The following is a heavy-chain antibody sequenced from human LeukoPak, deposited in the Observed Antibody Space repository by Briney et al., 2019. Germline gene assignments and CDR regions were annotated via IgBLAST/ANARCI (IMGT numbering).Heavy chain of an antibody. J-gene: IGHJ5*02. CDR3: ARDLGSSWYFGWFDP. D-gene: IGHD6-13*01. V-gene: IGHV1-2*02. CDR1: GYTFTGCY. Sequence: GASVKVSCKASGYTFTGCYMHWLRQAPGQGLEWMGWINPNSGGTNYAQKFQGRVTMTRDTSISTAYMELSSLRSDDTAVYYCARDLGSSWYFGWFDPWGQGTLVTVSS. CDR2: INPNSGGT.